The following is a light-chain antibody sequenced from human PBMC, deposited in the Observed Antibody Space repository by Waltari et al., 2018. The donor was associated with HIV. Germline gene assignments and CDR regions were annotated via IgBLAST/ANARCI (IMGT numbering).Light chain of an antibody. CDR3: SSYAGSSMSYA. CDR2: DVT. V-gene: IGLV2-8*01. J-gene: IGLJ1*01. CDR1: SSDVGAFKY. Sequence: QSALTQPPSESRSPGQSVTISCTGASSDVGAFKYVPWYQQHPGKAPKLLIYDVTKRPSGVPDRFSGSKSGNTASLTVSGLQAEDEAHYYCSSYAGSSMSYAFGTGTKVTVL.